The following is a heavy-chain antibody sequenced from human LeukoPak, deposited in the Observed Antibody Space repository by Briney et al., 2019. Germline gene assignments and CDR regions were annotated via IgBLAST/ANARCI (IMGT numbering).Heavy chain of an antibody. CDR3: AKIGSSLAATGWRSLGY. CDR1: GFTFNSYV. J-gene: IGHJ4*02. V-gene: IGHV3-23*01. Sequence: GGSLRLSCAASGFTFNSYVMSWARQAPGKGLEWVSAISGSNVNTYYADSVKGRFTISRDNSKNTLYLQMDSLRAEDTAAYYCAKIGSSLAATGWRSLGYWGQGTLVSVSS. D-gene: IGHD3-9*01. CDR2: ISGSNVNT.